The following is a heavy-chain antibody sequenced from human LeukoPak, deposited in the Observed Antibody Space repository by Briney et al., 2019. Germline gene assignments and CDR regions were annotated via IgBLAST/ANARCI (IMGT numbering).Heavy chain of an antibody. J-gene: IGHJ6*02. CDR2: IVVGSSHT. CDR1: GFSFATSA. Sequence: SVKVSCKASGFSFATSAMQWVRQARGQRLEWIGWIVVGSSHTNYAQKFQERVTITRDMSTTTAYMELSSLRSEDTAVYYCAATLTVTTGSTYYGMDVWGQGTTVTVSS. V-gene: IGHV1-58*02. CDR3: AATLTVTTGSTYYGMDV. D-gene: IGHD4-17*01.